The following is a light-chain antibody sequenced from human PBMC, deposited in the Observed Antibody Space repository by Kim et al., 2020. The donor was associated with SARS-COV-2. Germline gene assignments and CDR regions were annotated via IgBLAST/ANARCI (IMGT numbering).Light chain of an antibody. CDR3: LQHNTYPIT. V-gene: IGKV1-17*01. CDR2: GAS. J-gene: IGKJ5*01. Sequence: AAVGDRVTITCRESQDIRNDLGWYQQNPGRAPKRLSYGASSLQSGVPSRFSGSGSGTEFTLTISSLQPEDFATYFCLQHNTYPITVGQGTRRESK. CDR1: QDIRND.